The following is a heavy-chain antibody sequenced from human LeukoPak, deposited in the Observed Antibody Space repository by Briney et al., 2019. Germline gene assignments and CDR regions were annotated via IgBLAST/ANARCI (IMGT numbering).Heavy chain of an antibody. J-gene: IGHJ4*02. CDR2: INPNSGGT. Sequence: ASVKVSCKASGYTFTGYYIHWVRQAPGQGLEWMGWINPNSGGTNYAQKFQGRVTMTRDTSTSTVYMELSSLRSEDTAVYYCARVSGKWGWELDYWGQGTLVTVSS. CDR1: GYTFTGYY. CDR3: ARVSGKWGWELDY. D-gene: IGHD1-26*01. V-gene: IGHV1-2*02.